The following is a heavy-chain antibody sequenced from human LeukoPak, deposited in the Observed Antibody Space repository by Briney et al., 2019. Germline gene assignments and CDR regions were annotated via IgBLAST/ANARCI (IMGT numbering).Heavy chain of an antibody. CDR1: GYTFTSYG. D-gene: IGHD6-19*01. J-gene: IGHJ4*02. CDR2: ISAYNGNT. Sequence: GASVKVSCKASGYTFTSYGISWVRQAPGQGLEWMGWISAYNGNTNYAQKLQGRVTMTTDTSTSTAYMELRSLRSDDTAVYYCATDPLYSSGLLPLDYWGQGTLVTVSS. CDR3: ATDPLYSSGLLPLDY. V-gene: IGHV1-18*01.